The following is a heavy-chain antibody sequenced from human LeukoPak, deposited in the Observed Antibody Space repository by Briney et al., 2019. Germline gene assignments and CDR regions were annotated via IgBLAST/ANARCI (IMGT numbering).Heavy chain of an antibody. D-gene: IGHD2-15*01. J-gene: IGHJ4*02. Sequence: SETLSLTCTVPGGSISSYYWSWVRQPPGKGLEWIGYIYYSGSTNYNPSLKSRVTISVDTSKNQFSLKLSSVTAADTAVYYCARSPYCSGGSCQDFDYWGQGTLVTVSS. V-gene: IGHV4-59*08. CDR1: GGSISSYY. CDR3: ARSPYCSGGSCQDFDY. CDR2: IYYSGST.